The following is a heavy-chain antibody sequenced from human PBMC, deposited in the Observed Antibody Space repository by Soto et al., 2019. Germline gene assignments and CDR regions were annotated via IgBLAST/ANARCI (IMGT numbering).Heavy chain of an antibody. CDR3: ARDLAGGLTSVVVVAATVRYFDY. Sequence: GGSLRLSCAASGFTFSSYSMNWVRQAPGKGLEWVSSISSSSSYIYYADSVKGRFTISRDNAKNSLYLQMNSLRAEETAVYYCARDLAGGLTSVVVVAATVRYFDYWGQGTLVTVS. CDR1: GFTFSSYS. CDR2: ISSSSSYI. V-gene: IGHV3-21*01. J-gene: IGHJ4*02. D-gene: IGHD2-15*01.